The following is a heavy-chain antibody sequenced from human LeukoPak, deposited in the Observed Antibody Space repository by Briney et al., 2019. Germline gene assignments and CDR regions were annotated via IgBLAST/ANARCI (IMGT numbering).Heavy chain of an antibody. J-gene: IGHJ4*02. Sequence: PGGSLRLSCVASGITFSNYAVSWVRQAPEKGLDWVSVISGSAHKIRYADSVKGRFTISRDNSENIVYLQMNNLRDEDTAVYYCAGRPTGYSSGYIHWGQGTLVTVSS. D-gene: IGHD5-18*01. CDR2: ISGSAHKI. CDR3: AGRPTGYSSGYIH. V-gene: IGHV3-23*01. CDR1: GITFSNYA.